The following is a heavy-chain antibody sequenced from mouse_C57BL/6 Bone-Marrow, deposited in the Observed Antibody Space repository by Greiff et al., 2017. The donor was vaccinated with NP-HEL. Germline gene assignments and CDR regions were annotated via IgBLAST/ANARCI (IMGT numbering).Heavy chain of an antibody. V-gene: IGHV5-6*01. J-gene: IGHJ3*01. CDR2: ISSGGSYT. CDR1: GFTFSSYG. CDR3: ASPYDYDVAWFAY. D-gene: IGHD2-4*01. Sequence: VQLQQSGGDLVKPGGSLKLSCAASGFTFSSYGMSWVRQTPDKRLEWVATISSGGSYTSYPDSVKGRFTIARNEAKKTLYLQMSSLKSEDTDMYYCASPYDYDVAWFAYWGQGTLVTVSA.